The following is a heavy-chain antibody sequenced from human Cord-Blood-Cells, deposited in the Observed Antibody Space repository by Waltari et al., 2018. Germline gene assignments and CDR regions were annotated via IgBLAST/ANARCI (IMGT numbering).Heavy chain of an antibody. Sequence: QAQLVQSGSEVKKPGATVTVSCTTAGDTFTGDYMQRVPQAPGQGLEWMGWINPNSGGTNYAQKFQGRVNMNRDTSISTAYVELSRLRSDDTAVYYCARAPPQLKGKWFYPWGQGTLVTVSS. CDR1: GDTFTGDY. V-gene: IGHV1-2*02. CDR2: INPNSGGT. CDR3: ARAPPQLKGKWFYP. J-gene: IGHJ5*02.